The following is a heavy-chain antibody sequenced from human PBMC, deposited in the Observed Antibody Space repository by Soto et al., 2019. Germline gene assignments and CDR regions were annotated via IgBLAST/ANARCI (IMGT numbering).Heavy chain of an antibody. D-gene: IGHD3-16*02. V-gene: IGHV4-31*03. CDR1: GGSISSRGYY. Sequence: PSETLSLTCTVSGGSISSRGYYWSWIRQHPGKGLEWIGYIYYSGSTYYNPSLKSRVTISVDTSKNQFSLKLSSVTAADTAVYYCARGRAMITFGGVIVSDAFDIWGQGTMVTVS. CDR3: ARGRAMITFGGVIVSDAFDI. J-gene: IGHJ3*02. CDR2: IYYSGST.